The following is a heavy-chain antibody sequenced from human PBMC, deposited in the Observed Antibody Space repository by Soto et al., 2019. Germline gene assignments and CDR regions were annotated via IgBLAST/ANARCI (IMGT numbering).Heavy chain of an antibody. CDR2: ISYDGSNK. Sequence: PGGSLRLSCAASGFTFSSYAMHWVRQAPGKGLEWVAVISYDGSNKYYADSVKGRFTISRDNSKNTLYLQMNSLRAEDTAVYYCARSLRHYLNYYDSSGRRGDAFDIWGQGTMVTVSS. J-gene: IGHJ3*02. CDR3: ARSLRHYLNYYDSSGRRGDAFDI. V-gene: IGHV3-30-3*01. D-gene: IGHD3-22*01. CDR1: GFTFSSYA.